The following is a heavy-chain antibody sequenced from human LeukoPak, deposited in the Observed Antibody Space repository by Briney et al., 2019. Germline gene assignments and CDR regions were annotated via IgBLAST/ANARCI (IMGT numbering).Heavy chain of an antibody. CDR1: GYTFIIYG. Sequence: GASVKVSCKASGYTFIIYGISWVRQAPGQRLEWMGWINAGNGNTKYSQKFQGRVTITRDTSASTAYMELSSLRSEDTAVYYCARGRFEAANPRQPFDYWGQGTLVTVSS. V-gene: IGHV1-3*01. CDR2: INAGNGNT. D-gene: IGHD6-13*01. J-gene: IGHJ4*02. CDR3: ARGRFEAANPRQPFDY.